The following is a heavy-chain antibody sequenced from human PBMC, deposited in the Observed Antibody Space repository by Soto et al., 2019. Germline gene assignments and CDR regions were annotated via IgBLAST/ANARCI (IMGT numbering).Heavy chain of an antibody. D-gene: IGHD1-1*01. J-gene: IGHJ4*02. CDR3: AKQLERGDLPEGFEY. Sequence: QVQLQESGPGLVEPSGTLSLTCAVSGDSISSSHWWSWVRQSPGKGLEWIGEIFHSGATKYNPSLESRFTMSEDKSNNHLSFKLRSVTAADTAVYYCAKQLERGDLPEGFEYWGQGTLATVSS. V-gene: IGHV4-4*02. CDR1: GDSISSSHW. CDR2: IFHSGAT.